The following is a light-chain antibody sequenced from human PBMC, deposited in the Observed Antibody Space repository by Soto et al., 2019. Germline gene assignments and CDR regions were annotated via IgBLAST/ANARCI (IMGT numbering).Light chain of an antibody. CDR3: QQYGSSPQPT. CDR2: GAS. J-gene: IGKJ1*01. V-gene: IGKV3-20*01. Sequence: IVLTQSPGTLSLSPGERATLSCRAIQSVATTFLAWYQQKPGQAPRLLIYGASSRATGVPDRFSGSGSGTDFTLTINRLEPEDFAMYYCQQYGSSPQPTFDQGTKVEIK. CDR1: QSVATTF.